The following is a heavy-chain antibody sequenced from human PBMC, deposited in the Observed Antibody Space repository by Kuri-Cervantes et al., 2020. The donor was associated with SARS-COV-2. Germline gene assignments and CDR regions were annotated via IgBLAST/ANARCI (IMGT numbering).Heavy chain of an antibody. CDR2: IIPIFGTT. CDR1: GGTFSSYA. V-gene: IGHV1-69*13. J-gene: IGHJ4*02. D-gene: IGHD3-9*01. Sequence: SVKVSCKASGGTFSSYAISWVRQAPGQGLEWMGGIIPIFGTTNFAQKFQDRLTITADESTTTVYMELTSLRAEDTAIFYCARGASALRYFDWLPPLDSWGQGTLVTVSS. CDR3: ARGASALRYFDWLPPLDS.